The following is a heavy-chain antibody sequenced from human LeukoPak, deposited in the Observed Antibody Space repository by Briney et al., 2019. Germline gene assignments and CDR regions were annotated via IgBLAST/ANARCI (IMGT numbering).Heavy chain of an antibody. CDR2: ISSSSSTI. CDR1: GFTFSSYS. Sequence: GGSLRLSWPASGFTFSSYSMNWVGQAPGKGREGVSYISSSSSTIYYADSVKGRFTISRDNAKNTVYLQMNSLRGEDTAVYYCARGIPNSYGKDYWGQGTLVTVSS. D-gene: IGHD3-16*01. CDR3: ARGIPNSYGKDY. V-gene: IGHV3-48*04. J-gene: IGHJ4*02.